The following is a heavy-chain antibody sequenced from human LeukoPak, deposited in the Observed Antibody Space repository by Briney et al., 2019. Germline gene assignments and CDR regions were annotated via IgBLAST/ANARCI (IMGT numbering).Heavy chain of an antibody. CDR3: ARAVSLHYYGSGSHDAFDI. CDR2: ISSSGSTI. D-gene: IGHD3-10*01. V-gene: IGHV3-48*03. CDR1: GFTFSSYE. J-gene: IGHJ3*02. Sequence: GGSLRLSCAASGFTFSSYELNWVRQAPGKGLEGVSYISSSGSTIYYADSVKGRFTISRDNAKNSLYLQMNSLRAEDTAVYYCARAVSLHYYGSGSHDAFDIWGQGTMVTVSS.